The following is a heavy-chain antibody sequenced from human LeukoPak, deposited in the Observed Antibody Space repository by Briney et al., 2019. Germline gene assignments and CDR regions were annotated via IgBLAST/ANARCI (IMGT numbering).Heavy chain of an antibody. CDR3: GTNEGSSWTAIDY. D-gene: IGHD6-13*01. J-gene: IGHJ4*02. V-gene: IGHV4-61*02. CDR1: GGSISSGGYY. Sequence: SQTLSLTCTVSGGSISSGGYYWNWIRQPAGKGLEWIGRIYTSGSTNYNPSLKSRVTISLDTSKNQFSLKLSSVTAADTAVFYCGTNEGSSWTAIDYWGQGTLVTVSS. CDR2: IYTSGST.